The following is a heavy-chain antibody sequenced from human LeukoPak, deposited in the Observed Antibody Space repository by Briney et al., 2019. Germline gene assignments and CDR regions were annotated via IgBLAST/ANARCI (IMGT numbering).Heavy chain of an antibody. D-gene: IGHD6-13*01. CDR1: GYTFSSYG. CDR2: ISAYNGNT. CDR3: ARIAAVGSRQFDS. J-gene: IGHJ4*02. V-gene: IGHV1-18*01. Sequence: ASVKVSCKASGYTFSSYGISWLRQAPGQGLEWMGWISAYNGNTNYAQKFQGRVTMTTDTSTSTLYMEVRSLRSDDTAVYFCARIAAVGSRQFDSWGQGTLVTVSS.